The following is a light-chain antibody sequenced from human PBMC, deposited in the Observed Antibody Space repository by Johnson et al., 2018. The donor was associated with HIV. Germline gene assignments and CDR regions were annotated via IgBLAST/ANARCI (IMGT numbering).Light chain of an antibody. J-gene: IGLJ1*01. V-gene: IGLV1-51*02. CDR3: GTWDSSLSVYV. CDR1: SSNIGNNY. Sequence: QSVLTQPPSVSAAPGQKVTISCSGSSSNIGNNYVSWYQQFPGTAPKLLIYENNKRPSGIPDRFSGSKSGTSVTLAITGLQTGDEAEYYCGTWDSSLSVYVFGTGTKVTVL. CDR2: ENN.